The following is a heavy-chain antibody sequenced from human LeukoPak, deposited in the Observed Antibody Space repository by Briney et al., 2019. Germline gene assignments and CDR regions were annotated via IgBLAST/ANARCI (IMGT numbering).Heavy chain of an antibody. Sequence: ASVKVSCKAFGYTFTSYAMNWVRQAPGQGLEWMGWINTNTGNPTYAQGFTGRFVFSLDTSASTAYLQISSLKAEDTAVYYCARGGEMATIPEYFQHWGQGTLVTVSS. V-gene: IGHV7-4-1*02. CDR2: INTNTGNP. CDR1: GYTFTSYA. CDR3: ARGGEMATIPEYFQH. D-gene: IGHD5-24*01. J-gene: IGHJ1*01.